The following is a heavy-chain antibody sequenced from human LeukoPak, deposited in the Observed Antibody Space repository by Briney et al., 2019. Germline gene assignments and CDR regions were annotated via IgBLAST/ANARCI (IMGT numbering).Heavy chain of an antibody. V-gene: IGHV3-48*01. CDR1: GFTFSSYS. J-gene: IGHJ3*02. D-gene: IGHD1-26*01. CDR3: AKALNSGSGFI. CDR2: ISSSSSTI. Sequence: GGSLRLSCAASGFTFSSYSMNWVRQAPGKGLEWVSYISSSSSTIYYADSVKGRFTISRDNAKNSLYLQMNSLRAEDTAVYYCAKALNSGSGFIWGQGTMVTVSS.